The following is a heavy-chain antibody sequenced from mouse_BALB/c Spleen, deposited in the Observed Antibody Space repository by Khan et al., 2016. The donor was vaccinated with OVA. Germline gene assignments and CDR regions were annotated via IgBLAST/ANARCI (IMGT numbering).Heavy chain of an antibody. CDR2: IYPGTNNT. J-gene: IGHJ2*01. CDR1: GYIFTSYW. V-gene: IGHV1S132*01. Sequence: QVQLQQSGAELVRPGASVKLSCKTSGYIFTSYWIHWVKQRSGQGLEWIARIYPGTNNTYYNEKLKDKATLTADQSSSTAYMQLSSLKSEDASVYFCAREEALYYFDYWGQGTTLTVSS. CDR3: AREEALYYFDY. D-gene: IGHD3-2*02.